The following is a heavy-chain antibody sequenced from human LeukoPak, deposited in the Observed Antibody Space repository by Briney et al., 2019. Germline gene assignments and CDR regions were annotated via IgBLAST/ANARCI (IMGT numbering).Heavy chain of an antibody. D-gene: IGHD3-22*01. V-gene: IGHV3-23*01. CDR3: AKGDDSSGYYLEAPLDY. CDR2: ISGSGSST. Sequence: GGSLRLSCAASGFTFSSYAMSWVRQAPGKGLEWVSAISGSGSSTYYADSVKGRFTISRDNSKNTLYLQMNSLRAEDTAVYYCAKGDDSSGYYLEAPLDYWGQGTLVTVSS. J-gene: IGHJ4*02. CDR1: GFTFSSYA.